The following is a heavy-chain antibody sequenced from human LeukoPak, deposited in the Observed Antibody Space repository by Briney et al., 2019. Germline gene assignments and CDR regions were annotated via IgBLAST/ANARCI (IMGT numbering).Heavy chain of an antibody. CDR1: GFTFSSYA. V-gene: IGHV3-30-3*01. CDR2: ISYDGSNK. Sequence: GRSLRLSCAASGFTFSSYAMHWVRQAPGKGLEWVAVISYDGSNKYYADSVKGRFTISRDNSKNSLYLQMNSLRAEDTAVYYCARGDAFDIWGQGTMVTVSS. J-gene: IGHJ3*02. CDR3: ARGDAFDI.